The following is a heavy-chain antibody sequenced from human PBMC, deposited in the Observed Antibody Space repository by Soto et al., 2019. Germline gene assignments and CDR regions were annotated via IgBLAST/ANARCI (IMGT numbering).Heavy chain of an antibody. D-gene: IGHD3-16*02. J-gene: IGHJ6*02. CDR3: ARGNKLITFGGVIVGRMDV. CDR2: IYYSGST. Sequence: QVQLQESGPGLVKPSQTLSLTCTVSGGSISSGDYYWSWIRQPPGKGLEWIGYIYYSGSTYYNPSLQSRVTISVDTSKNQFSLKLSSVTAADTAVYYCARGNKLITFGGVIVGRMDVWGQGTTVTVSS. CDR1: GGSISSGDYY. V-gene: IGHV4-30-4*01.